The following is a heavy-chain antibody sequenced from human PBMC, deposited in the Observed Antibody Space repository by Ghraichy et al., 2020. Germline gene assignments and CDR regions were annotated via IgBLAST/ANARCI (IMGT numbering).Heavy chain of an antibody. CDR1: GFTFSSYW. V-gene: IGHV3-7*01. CDR2: IKQDGSEK. Sequence: GGSLRLSCAASGFTFSSYWMSWVRQAPGKGLEWVANIKQDGSEKYYVDSVKGRFTISRDNAKNSLYMQMNSLRAEDTVVYYCASDPSTTYYWYFDLWGRGTLVTVSS. CDR3: ASDPSTTYYWYFDL. J-gene: IGHJ2*01. D-gene: IGHD4-11*01.